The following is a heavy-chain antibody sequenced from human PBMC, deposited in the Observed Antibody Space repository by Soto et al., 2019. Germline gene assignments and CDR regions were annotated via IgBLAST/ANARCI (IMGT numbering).Heavy chain of an antibody. D-gene: IGHD2-2*01. V-gene: IGHV4-38-2*01. CDR1: GYPISSGYY. J-gene: IGHJ4*02. Sequence: SETLSLTCAVSGYPISSGYYWGCIRQPPGKGLEWIGSVYHSGNTFYNPSLKSRVTISIDTSSNQFSLKLSSVTAADTAIFYCARVSYCSTTSCYSGDSYYFDYWGRGTLVTVSS. CDR2: VYHSGNT. CDR3: ARVSYCSTTSCYSGDSYYFDY.